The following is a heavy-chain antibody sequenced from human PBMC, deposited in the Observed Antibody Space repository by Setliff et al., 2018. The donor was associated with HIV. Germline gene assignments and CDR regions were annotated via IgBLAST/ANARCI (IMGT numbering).Heavy chain of an antibody. CDR3: ARATIHYVWGSYRHRYMDV. CDR2: INAGNGNT. D-gene: IGHD3-16*02. CDR1: GYTFTSYS. V-gene: IGHV1-3*01. Sequence: ASVKVSCKASGYTFTSYSMHWVRQAPGQRLEWMGWINAGNGNTKYSQKFQGRVTITRDTSASTAYMELSSLRSEDTAVYYCARATIHYVWGSYRHRYMDVWGKGTTVTVSS. J-gene: IGHJ6*03.